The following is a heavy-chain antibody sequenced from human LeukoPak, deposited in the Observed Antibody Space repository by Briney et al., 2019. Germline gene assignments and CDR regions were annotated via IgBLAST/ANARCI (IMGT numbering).Heavy chain of an antibody. D-gene: IGHD2-2*01. J-gene: IGHJ3*02. CDR3: ARLSTEYQLLSWSTFDI. CDR2: ITSSSTYI. V-gene: IGHV3-21*01. CDR1: GFTFSSYA. Sequence: GGSLRLSCAASGFTFSSYAMSWVRQAPGKGLEWVSSITSSSTYIYYAGSVKGRFTISRDSAKNSVFLEMSSLRAEDTAIYYCARLSTEYQLLSWSTFDIWGQGTMVTVSS.